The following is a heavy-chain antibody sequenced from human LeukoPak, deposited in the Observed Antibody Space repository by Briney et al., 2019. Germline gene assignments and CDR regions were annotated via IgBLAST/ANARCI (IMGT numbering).Heavy chain of an antibody. V-gene: IGHV1-69*04. D-gene: IGHD3-22*01. CDR3: AREGDYDSSGYYWNYLDY. Sequence: XSWVRQAPGQGLEWMGRIIPILGIANYAQKFQGRVTITADKSTSTAYMELSSLRSEDTAVYYCAREGDYDSSGYYWNYLDYWGQGTLVTVSS. CDR2: IIPILGIA. J-gene: IGHJ4*02.